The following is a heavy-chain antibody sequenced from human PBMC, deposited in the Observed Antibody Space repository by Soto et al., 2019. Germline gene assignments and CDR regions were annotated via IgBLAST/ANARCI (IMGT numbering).Heavy chain of an antibody. CDR2: IIPISGTR. Sequence: SVKVSCKASGGSFSNHAISWVRQAPGQGPEWMGGIIPISGTRNYAQKFRDRVTITADESMTTAHMELSSLRSEDSAVYYCARGPDRSGFYLFDFWGQGTLVTVSS. D-gene: IGHD3-22*01. CDR1: GGSFSNHA. V-gene: IGHV1-69*13. CDR3: ARGPDRSGFYLFDF. J-gene: IGHJ4*02.